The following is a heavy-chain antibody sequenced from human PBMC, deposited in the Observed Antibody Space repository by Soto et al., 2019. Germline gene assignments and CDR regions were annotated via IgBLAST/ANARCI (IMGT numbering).Heavy chain of an antibody. V-gene: IGHV1-46*01. D-gene: IGHD3-22*01. CDR3: ARADYYDSSGFYYDC. CDR1: GYIFTNHY. J-gene: IGHJ4*02. CDR2: INPSGGST. Sequence: ASVKGSCKASGYIFTNHYIHWVRQAPGQGLEWMGIINPSGGSTNYLQKFQGRITMTRDTSTSTVYMELSSPRSEDTAVYFCARADYYDSSGFYYDCWGQGSLVTVSS.